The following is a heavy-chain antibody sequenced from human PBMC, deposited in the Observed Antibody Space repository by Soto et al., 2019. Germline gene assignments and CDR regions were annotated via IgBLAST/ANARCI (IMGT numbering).Heavy chain of an antibody. V-gene: IGHV4-31*03. D-gene: IGHD3-10*01. Sequence: SETLSLTCTVSGGSISSGGYYWSWIRQHPGKGLEWIGYIYYSGSTYYNPSLKSRVTISVDTSKNQFSLKLSSVTAADTAVYYCARGRYYGSGSYYNNYYYYGMDVWGQGTMVTVSS. J-gene: IGHJ6*02. CDR2: IYYSGST. CDR3: ARGRYYGSGSYYNNYYYYGMDV. CDR1: GGSISSGGYY.